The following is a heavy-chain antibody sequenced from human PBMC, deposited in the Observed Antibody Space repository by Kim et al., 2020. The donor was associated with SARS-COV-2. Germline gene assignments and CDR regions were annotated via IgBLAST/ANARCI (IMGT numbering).Heavy chain of an antibody. CDR1: GGSFSGYY. D-gene: IGHD6-19*01. CDR2: INHSGST. V-gene: IGHV4-34*01. Sequence: SETLSLTCAVYGGSFSGYYWSWIRQPPGKGLEWIGEINHSGSTNYNPSLKSRVTISVDTSKNQFSLKLSSVTAADTAVYYCARACVAVAGKYYYYMDVWGKGTTVTVSS. CDR3: ARACVAVAGKYYYYMDV. J-gene: IGHJ6*03.